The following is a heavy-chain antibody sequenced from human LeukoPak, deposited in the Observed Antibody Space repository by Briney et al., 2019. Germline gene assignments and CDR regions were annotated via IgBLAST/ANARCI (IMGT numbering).Heavy chain of an antibody. CDR3: ARDRGIAVAARGWFDP. CDR2: INPNSGGT. J-gene: IGHJ5*02. D-gene: IGHD6-13*01. Sequence: ASVKVSCKASGYTFTGYYMHWVRQAPGQGLERMGWINPNSGGTNYAQKFQGRVTMTRDTSISTAYMELSRLRSDDTAVYYCARDRGIAVAARGWFDPWGQGTLVTVSS. CDR1: GYTFTGYY. V-gene: IGHV1-2*02.